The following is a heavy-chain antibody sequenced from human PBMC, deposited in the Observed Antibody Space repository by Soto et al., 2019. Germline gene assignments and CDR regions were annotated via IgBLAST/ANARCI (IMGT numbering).Heavy chain of an antibody. J-gene: IGHJ6*02. CDR3: ARSNLGYCSGGSCYSYYYYYYGMDV. D-gene: IGHD2-15*01. V-gene: IGHV1-69*12. CDR2: IIPIFGTA. Sequence: QVQLVQSGAEVKKPGSSVKVSCKASGGTFSSYAISWVRQAPGQGLEWMGGIIPIFGTANYAQKFQGRVTITADDSTSTAYMELSSLRSEDTAVYYCARSNLGYCSGGSCYSYYYYYYGMDVWGQGTTVTVSS. CDR1: GGTFSSYA.